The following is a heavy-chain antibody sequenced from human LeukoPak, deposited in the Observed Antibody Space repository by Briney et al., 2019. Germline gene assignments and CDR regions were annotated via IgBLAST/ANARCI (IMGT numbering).Heavy chain of an antibody. CDR3: ARGPDIVVVPAAHAGGDYYYGMDV. D-gene: IGHD2-2*01. V-gene: IGHV1-69*06. Sequence: EASVKVSCKASGGTFSSYAISWVRQAPGQGLEWMGGIIPIFGTANYAQKFQGRVTITADKSTSTAYMELSSLRSEDTAVYYCARGPDIVVVPAAHAGGDYYYGMDVWGQGTLVTVSS. CDR1: GGTFSSYA. J-gene: IGHJ6*02. CDR2: IIPIFGTA.